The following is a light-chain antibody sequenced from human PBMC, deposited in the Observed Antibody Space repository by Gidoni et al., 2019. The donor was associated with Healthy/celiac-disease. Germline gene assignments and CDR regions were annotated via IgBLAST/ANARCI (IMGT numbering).Light chain of an antibody. J-gene: IGLJ2*01. CDR1: SSDVGGYNY. Sequence: QSALTQPAPVPGSPGPSTTISCTGTSSDVGGYNYVSWYQQHPGKAPKLMIYDVSNRPSGVSKRFSGSKSGNTASLTISGLQAEDEADYYCSSYTSSSTLVFGGGTKLTVL. V-gene: IGLV2-14*01. CDR2: DVS. CDR3: SSYTSSSTLV.